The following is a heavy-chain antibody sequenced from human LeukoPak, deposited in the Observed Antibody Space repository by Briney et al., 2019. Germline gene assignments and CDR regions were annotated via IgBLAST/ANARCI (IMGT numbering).Heavy chain of an antibody. Sequence: GGSLRLSCAASGFTFSSYAMSWVRQAPGKGLEWVSAISGSGGSTYYADSVKGRFTISRDNSKNTLYLQMNSLRVEDTAIYYCVRGTNDWTGIDYWGQGTLVTVSS. CDR2: ISGSGGST. CDR3: VRGTNDWTGIDY. V-gene: IGHV3-23*01. D-gene: IGHD2-8*01. J-gene: IGHJ4*02. CDR1: GFTFSSYA.